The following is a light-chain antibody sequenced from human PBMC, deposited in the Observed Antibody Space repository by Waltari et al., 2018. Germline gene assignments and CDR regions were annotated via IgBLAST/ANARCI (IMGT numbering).Light chain of an antibody. CDR2: LDSDGSH. V-gene: IGLV4-69*01. CDR3: QSWDTGINV. Sequence: QLVLTQPPSASASLGASVKLTCTLNSGHTRYAIAWHQQQPENGPRFLMKLDSDGSHTKGDGIPDRFSGSSSGAERYLILSSLQSEDEADYYCQSWDTGINVFGGGTKLTVL. CDR1: SGHTRYA. J-gene: IGLJ2*01.